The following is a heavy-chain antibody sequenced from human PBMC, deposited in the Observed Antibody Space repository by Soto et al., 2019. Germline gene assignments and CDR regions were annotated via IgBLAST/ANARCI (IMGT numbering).Heavy chain of an antibody. CDR1: GYSFNTYG. Sequence: QVQLVQSGGGVKRPGASLRVSSKASGYSFNTYGIGWVRQDPGQGLEWMGWISTYNGHTDYAQKFQGRVTMTTDTSTNTVSMELRSLTSDDTAVYYCARGRTWGARDFDYWGQGALVTVSS. V-gene: IGHV1-18*01. J-gene: IGHJ4*02. CDR2: ISTYNGHT. CDR3: ARGRTWGARDFDY. D-gene: IGHD3-16*01.